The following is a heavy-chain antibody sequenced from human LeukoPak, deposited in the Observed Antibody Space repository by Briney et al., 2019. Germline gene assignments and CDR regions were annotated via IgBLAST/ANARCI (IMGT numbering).Heavy chain of an antibody. CDR3: ASLAQPLWFGELSQFDP. V-gene: IGHV1-3*01. Sequence: ASVKVSCKASGYTFTSYAMHWVRQAPGQRLEWMGWINAGNGNTKYSQKFQGRVTITRDTSASTAYMELSSLRSEDTAVYYCASLAQPLWFGELSQFDPWGQGTLVTVSS. J-gene: IGHJ5*02. D-gene: IGHD3-10*01. CDR1: GYTFTSYA. CDR2: INAGNGNT.